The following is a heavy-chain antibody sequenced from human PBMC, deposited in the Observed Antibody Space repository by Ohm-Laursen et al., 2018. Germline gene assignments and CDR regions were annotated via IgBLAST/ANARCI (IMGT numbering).Heavy chain of an antibody. J-gene: IGHJ4*02. D-gene: IGHD3-10*01. CDR1: GYTFDSFG. V-gene: IGHV1-18*01. CDR3: ARGDTYGFDY. CDR2: ISPYSGQT. Sequence: SVKVSCKASGYTFDSFGITWVRQAPGQGLEWMGWISPYSGQTKYAPKLQGRVTMTTDTSTSTACMDVRGLRSDDTAVYYCARGDTYGFDYWGQGTLVTVSS.